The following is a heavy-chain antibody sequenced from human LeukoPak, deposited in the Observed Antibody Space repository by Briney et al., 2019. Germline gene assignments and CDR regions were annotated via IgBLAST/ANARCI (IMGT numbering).Heavy chain of an antibody. J-gene: IGHJ5*02. CDR2: IYYSGST. CDR1: GGSISSYY. D-gene: IGHD6-13*01. CDR3: ASFDRIAAAAGFDP. Sequence: PSETLSLTCTVSGGSISSYYWSWIRQPPGKGLEWIGYIYYSGSTNYNPSLKSRVTISVDTSKNQFSLKLSSVTAADTAVYYCASFDRIAAAAGFDPWGQGTLVTVSS. V-gene: IGHV4-59*08.